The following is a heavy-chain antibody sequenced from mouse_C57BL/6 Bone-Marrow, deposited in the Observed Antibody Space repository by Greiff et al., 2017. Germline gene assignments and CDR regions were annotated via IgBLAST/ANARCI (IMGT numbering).Heavy chain of an antibody. V-gene: IGHV5-6*01. D-gene: IGHD1-1*01. J-gene: IGHJ1*03. CDR3: AGLTTVVGYWYFDV. CDR2: ISSGGSYT. CDR1: GFTFSSYG. Sequence: EVKVVESGGDLVKPGGSLKLSCAASGFTFSSYGMSWVRQTPDKRLEWVATISSGGSYTYYPDSVKGRFTISRDNAKNTLYLQMSSLKSEDTAMYYCAGLTTVVGYWYFDVWGTGTTVTVSS.